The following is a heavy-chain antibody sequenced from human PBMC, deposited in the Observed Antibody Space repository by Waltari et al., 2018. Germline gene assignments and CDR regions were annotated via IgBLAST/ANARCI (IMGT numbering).Heavy chain of an antibody. CDR2: ISGSGGST. V-gene: IGHV3-23*01. Sequence: EVQLLESGGGLVQPGGSLRLSCAASGFTFSSYAMSWVRQAPGKGLGWVAAISGSGGSTYYADSVKGRFTISRDNSKNTLYLQMNSLRAEDTAVYYCAKGVGNWNYLRWGQGTLVTVSS. D-gene: IGHD1-7*01. CDR1: GFTFSSYA. CDR3: AKGVGNWNYLR. J-gene: IGHJ4*02.